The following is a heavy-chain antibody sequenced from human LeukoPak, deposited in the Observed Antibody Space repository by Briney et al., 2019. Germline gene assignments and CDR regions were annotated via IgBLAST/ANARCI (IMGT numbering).Heavy chain of an antibody. CDR3: ARGEGGEDATFDY. CDR1: GGSISSGGYY. D-gene: IGHD3-16*01. J-gene: IGHJ4*02. Sequence: SQTLSLTCTVSGGSISSGGYYWGGVRQPPGEGPGWVGYVYHSGSTYYNPSLKSRVTISVDRSKNQFSLKLSSVTAADTAVYYCARGEGGEDATFDYWGQGTLVTVSS. CDR2: VYHSGST. V-gene: IGHV4-30-2*01.